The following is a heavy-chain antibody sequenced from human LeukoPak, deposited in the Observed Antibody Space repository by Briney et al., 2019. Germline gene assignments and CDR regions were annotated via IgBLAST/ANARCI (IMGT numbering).Heavy chain of an antibody. CDR1: GFTFSSYE. V-gene: IGHV3-48*03. CDR3: ITGYYDSSGPSAYYFDY. Sequence: PGGSLRLSCAASGFTFSSYEMNWVRQAPGKGLEWVSYISSFSSTIYYADSVMGRFTISRDNAKNSLYLQMSSLKTEDTAVYYCITGYYDSSGPSAYYFDYWGQGTLVTVSS. D-gene: IGHD3-22*01. CDR2: ISSFSSTI. J-gene: IGHJ4*02.